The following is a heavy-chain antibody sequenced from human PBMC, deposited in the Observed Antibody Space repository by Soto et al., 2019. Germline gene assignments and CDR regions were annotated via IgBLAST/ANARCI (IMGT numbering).Heavy chain of an antibody. CDR2: VYSTGLT. CDR1: GASVGTFY. Sequence: QLELHESGPGLVKPSETLSLTCTVSGASVGTFYWSWIRQSAAKGLEWIGRVYSTGLTAYNPALEGRVSMSLDRSNNQFALEMKSVTAADAAVYFCARDLSGTGLDVWGRGTKVSVSS. D-gene: IGHD1-26*01. J-gene: IGHJ6*02. V-gene: IGHV4-4*07. CDR3: ARDLSGTGLDV.